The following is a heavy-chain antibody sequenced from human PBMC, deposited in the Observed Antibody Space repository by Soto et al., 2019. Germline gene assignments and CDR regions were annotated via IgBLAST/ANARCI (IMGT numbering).Heavy chain of an antibody. CDR2: IRSKANSYAT. CDR1: GFTFRGPA. Sequence: GGSMRLSCEASGFTFRGPAMHRVRQTSGKGLEWVGRIRSKANSYATAYAASVKGRFSISRDESKNTAYLQMNSLKTEDTAVYYYTSHSPDDMTRKWGQGAQVTVSS. J-gene: IGHJ4*02. D-gene: IGHD3-9*01. V-gene: IGHV3-73*01. CDR3: TSHSPDDMTRK.